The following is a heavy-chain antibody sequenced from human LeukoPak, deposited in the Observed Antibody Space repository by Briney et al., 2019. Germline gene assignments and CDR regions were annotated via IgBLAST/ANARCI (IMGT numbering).Heavy chain of an antibody. Sequence: ASVKVSCKASGYTFTAYYIHWVRQAPGQGLEWMGWINPYSGGTIYAQNFQGRVTMTRDTSISTAYMELSRLISDDTAVYFCARGVGSSWFDPWGQGTLVTVSS. CDR3: ARGVGSSWFDP. CDR1: GYTFTAYY. D-gene: IGHD1-26*01. J-gene: IGHJ5*02. CDR2: INPYSGGT. V-gene: IGHV1-2*02.